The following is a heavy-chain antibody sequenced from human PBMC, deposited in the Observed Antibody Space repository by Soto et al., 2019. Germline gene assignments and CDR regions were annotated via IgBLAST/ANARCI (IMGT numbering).Heavy chain of an antibody. V-gene: IGHV3-23*01. CDR1: GFSFSDYV. Sequence: GGSLRLSCAASGFSFSDYVMSWVRQAPGKGLVWVSAISSNGGNTYYADSVKGRFTISRDSSKNTLFLQMNSLRAEDTAVYYCAKYSGSYYSFEYWGQGTLVTVSS. CDR2: ISSNGGNT. CDR3: AKYSGSYYSFEY. D-gene: IGHD1-26*01. J-gene: IGHJ4*02.